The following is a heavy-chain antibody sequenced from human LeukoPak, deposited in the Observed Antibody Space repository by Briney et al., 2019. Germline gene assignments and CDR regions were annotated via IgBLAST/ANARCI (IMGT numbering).Heavy chain of an antibody. Sequence: SETLSLTCTVSGGSISSSSYYWGWIRQPPGKGLEWIGRIYYSGSTYYNPSLKSRVTISVDTSKNQFSLKLSSVTAADTAVYYCARGSNYGSGSYFLTWFDPWGQGTLVTVSS. V-gene: IGHV4-39*07. CDR3: ARGSNYGSGSYFLTWFDP. J-gene: IGHJ5*02. CDR2: IYYSGST. D-gene: IGHD3-10*01. CDR1: GGSISSSSYY.